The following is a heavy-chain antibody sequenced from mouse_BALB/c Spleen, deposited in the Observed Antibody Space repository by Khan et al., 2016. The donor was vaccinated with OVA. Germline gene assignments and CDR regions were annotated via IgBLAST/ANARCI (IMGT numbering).Heavy chain of an antibody. D-gene: IGHD1-1*01. V-gene: IGHV1-63*02. CDR3: ARPSYVGTNNATIDD. J-gene: IGHJ4*01. Sequence: QVQLQQSGAELVRPGTSVKMSCKAAGYTFTNYWIGWIKQRPGPGLEWIGDIYPGNGNTNYNEKFKGKATLTADTSSSTAYLHISSLTSEDSAIYDCARPSYVGTNNATIDDWGQGTSVTVSS. CDR2: IYPGNGNT. CDR1: GYTFTNYW.